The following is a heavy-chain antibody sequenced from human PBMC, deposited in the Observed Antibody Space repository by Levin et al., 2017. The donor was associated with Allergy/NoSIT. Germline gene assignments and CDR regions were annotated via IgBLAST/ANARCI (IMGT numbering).Heavy chain of an antibody. CDR1: GFTFDDYA. J-gene: IGHJ4*02. CDR2: ISWNSGSI. V-gene: IGHV3-9*01. Sequence: GGSLRLSCAASGFTFDDYAMHWVRQAPGKGLEWVSGISWNSGSIGFADSVKGRFTISRDNAKNSLYLQMNSLRAEDTALYYCAKDMAGGSYSATLNYFDYWGQGTLVTVSS. D-gene: IGHD1-26*01. CDR3: AKDMAGGSYSATLNYFDY.